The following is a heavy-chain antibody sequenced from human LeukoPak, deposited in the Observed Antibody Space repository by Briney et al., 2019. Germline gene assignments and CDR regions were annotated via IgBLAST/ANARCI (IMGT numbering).Heavy chain of an antibody. CDR2: ISSSGSTI. CDR3: ARDGIVVVPAPRYYYYMDV. D-gene: IGHD2-2*01. J-gene: IGHJ6*03. CDR1: GFTFSSYE. V-gene: IGHV3-48*03. Sequence: PGGSLRLSCAASGFTFSSYEMNWVRQAPGKGLEWVSYISSSGSTIYYADSVKGRFTISRDNAKNSLYLQMNSLRAEDTAVYYCARDGIVVVPAPRYYYYMDVWGKGTTVTISS.